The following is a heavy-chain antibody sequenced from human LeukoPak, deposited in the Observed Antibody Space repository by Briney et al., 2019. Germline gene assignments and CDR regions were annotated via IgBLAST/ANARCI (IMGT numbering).Heavy chain of an antibody. V-gene: IGHV3-7*03. J-gene: IGHJ4*02. CDR1: GFTFTSYS. CDR3: ARSLPYGTTWYGRSDF. Sequence: PGGSLRLSCAASGFTFTSYSMNWVRQAPGKGLEWVAHIRQDGDTKYYVDSVKGRFTISRDNAMNSLYLQMNSLRAEDTAIYYCARSLPYGTTWYGRSDFWGQGTLVTVSS. D-gene: IGHD6-13*01. CDR2: IRQDGDTK.